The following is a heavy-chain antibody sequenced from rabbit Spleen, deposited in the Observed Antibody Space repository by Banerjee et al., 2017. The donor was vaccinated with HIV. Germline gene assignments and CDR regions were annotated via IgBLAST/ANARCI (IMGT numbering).Heavy chain of an antibody. D-gene: IGHD8-1*01. Sequence: QSLEESGGDLVKPGASLTLTCTASGFSFSSSYYMCWVRQAPGKGLELIACIYGGSSSKTYYASWAKGRFTISKTSSTTVTLQMTSLTAADTATYFCARDTGSSFSSYGMDLWGPGTLVTVS. V-gene: IGHV1S40*01. CDR1: GFSFSSSYY. J-gene: IGHJ6*01. CDR3: ARDTGSSFSSYGMDL. CDR2: IYGGSSSKT.